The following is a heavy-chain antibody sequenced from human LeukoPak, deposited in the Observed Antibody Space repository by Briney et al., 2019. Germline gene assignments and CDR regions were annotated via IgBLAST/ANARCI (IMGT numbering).Heavy chain of an antibody. V-gene: IGHV3-23*01. CDR1: GFTFSTYA. CDR2: ISGSGTGT. J-gene: IGHJ4*02. Sequence: GGSLRLSCGVSGFTFSTYAMSWVRQAPGKGLEWVSAISGSGTGTYYADSVQGRFIISRDNSKDTLSLQMNSLRAEDTAVYYCARDGPTLYYDFWSGYYPSFDYWGQGTLVTVSS. CDR3: ARDGPTLYYDFWSGYYPSFDY. D-gene: IGHD3-3*01.